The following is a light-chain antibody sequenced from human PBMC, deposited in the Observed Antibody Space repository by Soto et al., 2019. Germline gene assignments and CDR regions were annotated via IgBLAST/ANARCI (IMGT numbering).Light chain of an antibody. CDR3: QQVKSYPLD. Sequence: DIQLTQSPSFLSASVGDRVTITCRASQGISSFLAWYQQKPGKAPNFLIYAASTLQSGVPSRFSGSGSGTEFNLTISSLQPEDFATDYCQQVKSYPLDFGGGTKVEIK. CDR2: AAS. CDR1: QGISSF. J-gene: IGKJ4*01. V-gene: IGKV1-9*01.